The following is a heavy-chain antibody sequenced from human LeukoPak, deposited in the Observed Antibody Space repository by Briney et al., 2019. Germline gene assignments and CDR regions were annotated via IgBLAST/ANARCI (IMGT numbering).Heavy chain of an antibody. CDR2: ISAYNGDI. J-gene: IGHJ4*02. CDR1: GGTFSSYA. V-gene: IGHV1-18*01. D-gene: IGHD3-10*01. Sequence: GASVKVSCKASGGTFSSYAISWVRQAPGQGPEWMGWISAYNGDIIYGQKFQGRVTMTTDTSTSTAYMELRSLRSDDTAVYYCTRDLGTYKSYGSIFFDYWGQGALVTVSS. CDR3: TRDLGTYKSYGSIFFDY.